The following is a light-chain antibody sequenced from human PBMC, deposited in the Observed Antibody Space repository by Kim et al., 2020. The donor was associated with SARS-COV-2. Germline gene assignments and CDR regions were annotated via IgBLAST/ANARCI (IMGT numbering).Light chain of an antibody. CDR3: QVWDSNSHHLV. V-gene: IGLV3-21*04. J-gene: IGLJ2*01. CDR1: GTGIES. CDR2: YDS. Sequence: APGKTATISCGGGGTGIESVHWYQQRPGQAPLLVIYYDSDRTSGIPERFAGSNSGNAATLTISRVDAGDEADYYCQVWDSNSHHLVFGGGTQLTVL.